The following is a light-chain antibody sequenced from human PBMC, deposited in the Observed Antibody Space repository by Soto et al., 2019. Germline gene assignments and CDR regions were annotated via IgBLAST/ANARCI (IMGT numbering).Light chain of an antibody. Sequence: VVTQSPSPSASLGASVKLTCTLSSGHSNYAIAWHQQQSEKGPRYLMKLNSDGSHSKGDGIPDRFSGSSSGAERYLTISSLQSEDEADYYCQTWGSGIVVFGGGTKLTGL. CDR2: LNSDGSH. J-gene: IGLJ2*01. CDR1: SGHSNYA. CDR3: QTWGSGIVV. V-gene: IGLV4-69*01.